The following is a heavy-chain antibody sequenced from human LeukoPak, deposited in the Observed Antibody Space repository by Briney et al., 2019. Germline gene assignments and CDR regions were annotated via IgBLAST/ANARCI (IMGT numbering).Heavy chain of an antibody. Sequence: SETLSLTCTVSGDSISSYYWSWIRQPPGKGLEWIGYIYHSGSTNYNPSLKSRVTISVDTSKNQFSLKLSSVTAADTAVYYCARWTGYYLYYFDYWGQGTLVTVSS. J-gene: IGHJ4*02. V-gene: IGHV4-59*01. CDR1: GDSISSYY. CDR2: IYHSGST. CDR3: ARWTGYYLYYFDY. D-gene: IGHD3/OR15-3a*01.